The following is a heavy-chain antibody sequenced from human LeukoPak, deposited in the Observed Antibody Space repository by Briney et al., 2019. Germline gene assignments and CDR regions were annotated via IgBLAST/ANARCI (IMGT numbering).Heavy chain of an antibody. CDR1: GFTFSSYA. V-gene: IGHV3-23*01. J-gene: IGHJ4*02. Sequence: GGSLRLSCAASGFTFSSYAMSWVRQAPGKGLEWVSAISGSGGSTYYADSVKGRFTISRDNSKNTLYLHMNSPRAEDTAVYYCAKGIYDSSGYDYWGQGTLVTVSS. CDR2: ISGSGGST. D-gene: IGHD3-22*01. CDR3: AKGIYDSSGYDY.